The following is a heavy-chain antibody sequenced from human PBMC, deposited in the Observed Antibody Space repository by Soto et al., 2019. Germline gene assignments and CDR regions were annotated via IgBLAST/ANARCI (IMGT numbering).Heavy chain of an antibody. Sequence: EVQLVESGGGLVQPGRSLRLSCAASGFTFDDYPMHWVRHAAGKGLEWVAGLSWNSASIGYADSVKGRFTISRDNARDSLYLQMNSLRAEDTALYYCVKYDAFDFWGKGTQVTVSS. CDR3: VKYDAFDF. CDR1: GFTFDDYP. V-gene: IGHV3-9*01. CDR2: LSWNSASI. J-gene: IGHJ3*01.